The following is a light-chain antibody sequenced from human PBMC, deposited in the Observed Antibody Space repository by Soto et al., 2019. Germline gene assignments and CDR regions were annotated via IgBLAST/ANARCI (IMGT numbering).Light chain of an antibody. J-gene: IGKJ1*01. CDR1: QPISSH. V-gene: IGKV1-39*01. CDR2: AGS. Sequence: DIQMTQSPSTLSASVGDSVTITCRASQPISSHLNWFQQKPGKAPRLLIYAGSRLLGGVPLRFSASQSGTDSTLTISSLQPEDFATYFCQKSYTIPWTFRLGTKGDI. CDR3: QKSYTIPWT.